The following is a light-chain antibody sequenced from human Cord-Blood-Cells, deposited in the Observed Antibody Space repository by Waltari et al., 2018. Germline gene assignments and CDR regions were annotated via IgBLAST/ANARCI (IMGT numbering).Light chain of an antibody. J-gene: IGLJ3*02. CDR2: DVS. CDR3: SSYTSSSTWV. Sequence: QSALTQPASVSGSPGQSITISCTGTSSDVGGYNYVCWYQQHPGNSPKLMIYDVSKRPSGVSNRFSGSKSGNTASLTISGLQAEDEADYYCSSYTSSSTWVFGGGTKLTVL. V-gene: IGLV2-14*01. CDR1: SSDVGGYNY.